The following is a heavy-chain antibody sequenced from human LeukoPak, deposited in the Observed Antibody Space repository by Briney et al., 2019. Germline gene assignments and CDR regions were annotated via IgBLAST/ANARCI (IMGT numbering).Heavy chain of an antibody. Sequence: GGSLRLSCAASGFTFSSYEVNWVRQAPGKGLEWVSYISSSGSTIYYADSVKGRFTISRDNAKNSLYLQMNSLRAEDTAVYYCARSAKLELLDYWGQGTLVTVSS. CDR2: ISSSGSTI. CDR3: ARSAKLELLDY. CDR1: GFTFSSYE. D-gene: IGHD1-7*01. V-gene: IGHV3-48*03. J-gene: IGHJ4*02.